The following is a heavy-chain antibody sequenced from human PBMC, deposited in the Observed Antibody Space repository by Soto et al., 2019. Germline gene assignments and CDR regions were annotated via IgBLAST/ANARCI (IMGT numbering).Heavy chain of an antibody. V-gene: IGHV4-4*02. CDR1: GGSISSSNW. D-gene: IGHD3-16*02. Sequence: QVQLQESGPGLVKPSGTLSLTCAVSGGSISSSNWWSWVRQPPGKGPEWIGEIYHSGSTNYTPSLKSRVTFAVDKSKNPFSLKLRSVPAADTAVYYCASVIGGYYYGMDVWGQGTTVTVSS. CDR2: IYHSGST. CDR3: ASVIGGYYYGMDV. J-gene: IGHJ6*02.